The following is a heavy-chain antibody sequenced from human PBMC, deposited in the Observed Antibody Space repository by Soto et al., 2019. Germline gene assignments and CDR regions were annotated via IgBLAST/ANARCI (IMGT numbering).Heavy chain of an antibody. CDR1: GFTFSTSW. CDR3: ATTNNFDY. CDR2: IHQDGGEK. D-gene: IGHD1-1*01. Sequence: EVQLVESGGGLVQPGGSLRLSCAVSGFTFSTSWMSWVRQAPGKGLEWVANIHQDGGEKYYVDSVKGRFTISRDNAQNTLYLQKNSLRAEDTAVYYCATTNNFDYWGQGTLVTVSS. V-gene: IGHV3-7*03. J-gene: IGHJ4*02.